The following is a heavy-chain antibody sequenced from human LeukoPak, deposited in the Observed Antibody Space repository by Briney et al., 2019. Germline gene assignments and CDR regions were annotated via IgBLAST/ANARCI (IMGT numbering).Heavy chain of an antibody. CDR1: VGTFSSYA. CDR2: IFPLLGTA. CDR3: ARSIVVVVAATHYYYGMDV. V-gene: IGHV1-69*06. D-gene: IGHD2-15*01. J-gene: IGHJ6*04. Sequence: GSSVKVSCKASVGTFSSYAISWVRQAPGQALEWMGGIFPLLGTANYAQKFQGRGTITADKSTSTAYMELSSLRSEDTAVYCCARSIVVVVAATHYYYGMDVWGKGTTVTVSS.